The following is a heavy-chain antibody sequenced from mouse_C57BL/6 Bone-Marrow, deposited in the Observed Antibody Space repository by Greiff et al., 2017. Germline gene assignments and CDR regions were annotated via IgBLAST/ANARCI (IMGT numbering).Heavy chain of an antibody. CDR1: GFTFSDYY. J-gene: IGHJ2*01. V-gene: IGHV5-16*01. Sequence: EVKLVESEGGLVQPGSSMKLSCTASGFTFSDYYMAWVRQVPEKGLEWVANINYDGSSTYYLDSLKSRFIISRDNAKNILYLQMSSLKSEDTATYYCARDSTGTNYFDDWGQGTTLTVSS. D-gene: IGHD4-1*02. CDR3: ARDSTGTNYFDD. CDR2: INYDGSST.